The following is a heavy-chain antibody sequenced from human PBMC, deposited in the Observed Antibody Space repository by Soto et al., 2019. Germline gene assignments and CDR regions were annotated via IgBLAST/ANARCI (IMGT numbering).Heavy chain of an antibody. CDR2: IYHSRSS. Sequence: SGTLSLTCPVSGGSLSSYYWSWIRQPPGKGLEWIGYIYHSRSSYYNPSLKSRVTISVDRSKSQFSLKLSSVTAADTAVSYCARVPDVWGQGTTVTVSS. J-gene: IGHJ6*02. CDR1: GGSLSSYY. V-gene: IGHV4-59*12. CDR3: ARVPDV.